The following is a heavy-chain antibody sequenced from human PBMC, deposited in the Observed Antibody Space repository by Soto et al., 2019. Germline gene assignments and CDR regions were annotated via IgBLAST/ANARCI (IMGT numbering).Heavy chain of an antibody. V-gene: IGHV4-39*02. CDR2: IYYNGDT. CDR3: ASRLIDNCNQGHAFDF. Sequence: QLQLQESGPGLVKPAETLSLKCAVSGGSVSSGNYFWGWIRQPPGKGLEWIGNIYYNGDTYYSTSLKSPVPTSVHTAQNPFSLRLTSVTAADTAVYYCASRLIDNCNQGHAFDFWGQGTLVTVSS. D-gene: IGHD1-20*01. J-gene: IGHJ3*01. CDR1: GGSVSSGNYF.